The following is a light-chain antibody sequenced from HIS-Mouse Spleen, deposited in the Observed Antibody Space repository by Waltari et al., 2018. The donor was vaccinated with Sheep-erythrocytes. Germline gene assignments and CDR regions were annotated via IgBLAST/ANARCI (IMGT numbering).Light chain of an antibody. CDR2: KDS. CDR1: ALPKKY. J-gene: IGLJ1*01. CDR3: LSADSSGTYYV. V-gene: IGLV3-16*01. Sequence: SYELTQPPSVSVSLGQMARITCSGEALPKKYAYWYQQKPGQFPVRVIYKDSERPSGIPERFPGSSSGTIVTLTISGVQAEDEADYYCLSADSSGTYYVFGTGTKVTVL.